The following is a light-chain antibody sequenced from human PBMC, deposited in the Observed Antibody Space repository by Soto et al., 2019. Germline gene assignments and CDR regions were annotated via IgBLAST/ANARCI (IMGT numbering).Light chain of an antibody. CDR3: SSYTSSSTLV. Sequence: SALTQPASVSGSPGQSITISCTGTSSDVGGYNYVSWYQQHPGKAPKLMIYEVSNRPSGVSNRFSGSKSGNTASLTISGLQAADEADYYCSSYTSSSTLVFGGGTKLTVL. V-gene: IGLV2-14*01. CDR2: EVS. CDR1: SSDVGGYNY. J-gene: IGLJ2*01.